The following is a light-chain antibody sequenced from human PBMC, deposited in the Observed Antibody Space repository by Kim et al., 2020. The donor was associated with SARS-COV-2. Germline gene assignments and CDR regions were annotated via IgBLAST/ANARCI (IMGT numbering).Light chain of an antibody. CDR1: RSNIGNNP. V-gene: IGLV1-51*01. Sequence: QSVLTQPPSVSAAPGHKVPISCSGSRSNIGNNPVSWYQQFPGTAPRLITYDNDKRPSGIPDRFSSSKSGTSATLGITGLRTGDEADYYCATWDSSLSVGVFGGGTKVTVL. CDR2: DND. J-gene: IGLJ3*02. CDR3: ATWDSSLSVGV.